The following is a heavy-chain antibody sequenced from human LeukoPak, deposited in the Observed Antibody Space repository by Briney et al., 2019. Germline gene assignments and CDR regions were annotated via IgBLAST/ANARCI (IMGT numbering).Heavy chain of an antibody. CDR2: IKSKTDGGTT. Sequence: GGSLTLSCKASGLRFSRGGMHWIRQAPGKGLEWVGRIKSKTDGGTTDYAAPVKGRFTISREDSKNTLYLQMNSLKTEDTAVYYCTTEAPLEHYYDSSGYPDYWGQGTLVTVSS. CDR3: TTEAPLEHYYDSSGYPDY. V-gene: IGHV3-15*01. D-gene: IGHD3-22*01. CDR1: GLRFSRGG. J-gene: IGHJ4*02.